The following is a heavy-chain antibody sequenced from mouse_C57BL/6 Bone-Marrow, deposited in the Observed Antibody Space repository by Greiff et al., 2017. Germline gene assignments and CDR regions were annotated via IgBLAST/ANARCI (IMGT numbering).Heavy chain of an antibody. CDR3: AIGYEYDYAIDY. V-gene: IGHV1-39*01. D-gene: IGHD2-4*01. J-gene: IGHJ4*01. CDR1: GYSFTDYN. Sequence: EVQLQQSGPELVKPGASVKISCKASGYSFTDYNMNWVKQSNGQSLEWIGVINPYYGTTNYNQKFKGKATLTVYQSSSTADMQLNSLTSEDSAVYYGAIGYEYDYAIDYWGQGTSVTVSS. CDR2: INPYYGTT.